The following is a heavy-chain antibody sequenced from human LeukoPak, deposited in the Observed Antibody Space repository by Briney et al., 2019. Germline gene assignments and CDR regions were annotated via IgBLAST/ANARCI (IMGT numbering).Heavy chain of an antibody. D-gene: IGHD4-17*01. Sequence: ASVKVSCKASGYTFTSYAMNWVRQAPGQGLEWMGWINPNSGGTNYAQKFQGRVTMTRDTSISTDYMELSRLRSDDTAVYYCARRTTGDAFDIWGQGTMVTVSS. CDR1: GYTFTSYA. V-gene: IGHV1-2*02. CDR3: ARRTTGDAFDI. CDR2: INPNSGGT. J-gene: IGHJ3*02.